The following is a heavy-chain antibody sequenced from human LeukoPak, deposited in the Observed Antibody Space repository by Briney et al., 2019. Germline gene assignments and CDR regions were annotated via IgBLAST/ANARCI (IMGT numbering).Heavy chain of an antibody. J-gene: IGHJ3*02. Sequence: GGSLRLSCAASGFTFSSYWMHWVRQAPGKGLVWVSRIKSDGSSTSYADSVKGRFTISRDNAKNSLFLQMNSLRAEDTAVYYCARSSEYSGSYYGEGAFDIWGQGTMVTVSS. CDR1: GFTFSSYW. V-gene: IGHV3-74*01. CDR3: ARSSEYSGSYYGEGAFDI. D-gene: IGHD1-26*01. CDR2: IKSDGSST.